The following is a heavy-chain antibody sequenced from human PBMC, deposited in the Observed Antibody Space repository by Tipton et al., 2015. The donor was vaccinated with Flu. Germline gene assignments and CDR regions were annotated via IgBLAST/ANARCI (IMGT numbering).Heavy chain of an antibody. J-gene: IGHJ4*02. Sequence: SLRLSCAASEFSLSTYWMSWVRQAPGKGLEWVANIKQDGSSKYYVDSVKGRFTISRDNARNSLYLQMNSLRVEDTAVYYCARAIAAVGSYWGQGTLVTVSS. CDR2: IKQDGSSK. CDR1: EFSLSTYW. D-gene: IGHD6-13*01. CDR3: ARAIAAVGSY. V-gene: IGHV3-7*04.